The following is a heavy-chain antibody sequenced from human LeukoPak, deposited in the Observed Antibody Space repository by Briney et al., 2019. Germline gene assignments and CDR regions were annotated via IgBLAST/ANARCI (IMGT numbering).Heavy chain of an antibody. J-gene: IGHJ4*02. V-gene: IGHV1-18*01. Sequence: GASVKVSCKASGYTFTSYGISWVRQAPGQGLEWMGWISAYNGNTNYAQKLQGRVTMTTDTSTSTAYMELRSLRSDDTAVYYCASGPSSSWYSQLDYWGQGTLVTVSS. CDR3: ASGPSSSWYSQLDY. D-gene: IGHD6-13*01. CDR2: ISAYNGNT. CDR1: GYTFTSYG.